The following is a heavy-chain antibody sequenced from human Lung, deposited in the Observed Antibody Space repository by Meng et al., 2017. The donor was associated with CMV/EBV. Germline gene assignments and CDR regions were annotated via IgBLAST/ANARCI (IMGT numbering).Heavy chain of an antibody. CDR2: IYYSGST. CDR3: ARRGYCSSTSRCPERFFDY. CDR1: GGSISSSSYY. D-gene: IGHD2-2*01. V-gene: IGHV4-39*01. Sequence: GSLRLSXTVSGGSISSSSYYWGWIRQPPGKGLEWIGSIYYSGSTYYNPSLKSRVTISVDTSKNQFSLKLSSVTAADTAVYYCARRGYCSSTSRCPERFFDYWGQGTLVTVSS. J-gene: IGHJ4*02.